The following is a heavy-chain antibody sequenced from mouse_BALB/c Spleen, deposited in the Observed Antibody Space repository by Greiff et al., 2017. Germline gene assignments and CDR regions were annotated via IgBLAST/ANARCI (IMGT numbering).Heavy chain of an antibody. V-gene: IGHV5-6-4*01. CDR3: TRYDYDSSMDY. CDR2: ISSGGSYT. CDR1: GFTFSSYT. J-gene: IGHJ4*01. Sequence: EVMLVESGGGLVKPGGSLKLSCAASGFTFSSYTMSWVRQTPEKRLEWVATISSGGSYTYYPDSVKGRFTISRDNAKNTLYLQMSSLKSEDTAMYYCTRYDYDSSMDYWGQGTSVTVSS. D-gene: IGHD2-4*01.